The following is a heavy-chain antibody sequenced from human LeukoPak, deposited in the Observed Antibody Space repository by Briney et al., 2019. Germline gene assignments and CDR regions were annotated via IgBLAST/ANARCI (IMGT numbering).Heavy chain of an antibody. CDR3: ARPFRRGYSGSKVAFDI. V-gene: IGHV5-51*06. J-gene: IGHJ3*02. CDR2: IYPGDSET. D-gene: IGHD5-12*01. CDR1: GYSFTSYW. Sequence: PGESLKISCKGSGYSFTSYWIGWVRQVPGKGLEWMGIIYPGDSETRYSPSFQGQVTISADKSISTAYLQWSSLKASDTAMYYCARPFRRGYSGSKVAFDIWGQGTMVTVSS.